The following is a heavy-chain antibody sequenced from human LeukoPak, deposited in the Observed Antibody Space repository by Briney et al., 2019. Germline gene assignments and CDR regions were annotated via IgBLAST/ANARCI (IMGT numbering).Heavy chain of an antibody. CDR3: ARELTNYDAFDI. CDR2: IKQDGSEK. Sequence: PGGSLRLSCAASGFTFGSYWMSWVRQAPGKGLEWVANIKQDGSEKYYVDSVKGRFTISRDNAKNSLYLQMNSLRAEDTAVYYCARELTNYDAFDIWGQGTMVTVSS. J-gene: IGHJ3*02. CDR1: GFTFGSYW. D-gene: IGHD5-24*01. V-gene: IGHV3-7*01.